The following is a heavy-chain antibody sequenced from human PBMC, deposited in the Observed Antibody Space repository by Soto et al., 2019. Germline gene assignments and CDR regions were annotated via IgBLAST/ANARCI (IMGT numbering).Heavy chain of an antibody. CDR2: INWSSGSI. V-gene: IGHV3-9*01. CDR1: GFTFDDYA. J-gene: IGHJ4*02. D-gene: IGHD5-18*01. Sequence: GGSLRLSCAASGFTFDDYAMHWVRQVPGKGLEWVSGINWSSGSIGYADSVKGRFAISRDNSKNILYLQMNSLRAEDTALYYCAKDRYSTALDPPYYFDYWGLGTLVTVSS. CDR3: AKDRYSTALDPPYYFDY.